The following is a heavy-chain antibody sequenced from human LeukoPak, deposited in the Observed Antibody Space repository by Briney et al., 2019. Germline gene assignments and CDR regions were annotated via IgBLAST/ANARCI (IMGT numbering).Heavy chain of an antibody. J-gene: IGHJ3*02. CDR1: GFTLDDYA. CDR2: ISGDGGST. V-gene: IGHV3-43*02. D-gene: IGHD3-10*01. CDR3: ALSGPDAFDI. Sequence: PGGSLRLSCAASGFTLDDYAMHWVRQAAGKGLEWVSLISGDGGSTYYADSVKGRFTISRDNSKNSLYLQMNSLRTEDTALYYCALSGPDAFDIWGQGTMVTVSS.